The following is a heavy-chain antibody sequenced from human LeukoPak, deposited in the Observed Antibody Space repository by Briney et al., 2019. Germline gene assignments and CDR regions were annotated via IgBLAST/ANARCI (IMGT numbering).Heavy chain of an antibody. CDR3: ASGWYYFDY. CDR1: GFTFSSYW. CDR2: IWYDGSNK. V-gene: IGHV3-33*08. D-gene: IGHD6-19*01. J-gene: IGHJ4*02. Sequence: GGSLRLSCAASGFTFSSYWMSWVRQAPGKGLEWVAVIWYDGSNKYYADSVKGRFTISRDNSKNTLYLQMNGLRAEDAAVYYCASGWYYFDYWGQGTLVTVSS.